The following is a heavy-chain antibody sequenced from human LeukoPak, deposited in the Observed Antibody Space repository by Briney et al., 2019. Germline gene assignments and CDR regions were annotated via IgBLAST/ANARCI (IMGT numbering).Heavy chain of an antibody. Sequence: ASVKVSCKASGYTFTSYGISWVRQAPGQGLEWMGWISAYNGNTNYAQKLQGRVTMTTDTSTSTAYMELRSLRSDDTAVYYCARDRHYYGSGSYYKWQFDYWGQGTLVTVSS. CDR2: ISAYNGNT. D-gene: IGHD3-10*01. V-gene: IGHV1-18*01. CDR1: GYTFTSYG. J-gene: IGHJ4*02. CDR3: ARDRHYYGSGSYYKWQFDY.